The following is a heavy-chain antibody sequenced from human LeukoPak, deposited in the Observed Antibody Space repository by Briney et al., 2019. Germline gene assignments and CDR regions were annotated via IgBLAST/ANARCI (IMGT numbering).Heavy chain of an antibody. D-gene: IGHD2-2*01. CDR3: AKGDCSSTSCPFDY. J-gene: IGHJ4*02. CDR2: INHSGST. Sequence: SETLSLTCAVYGGSFSGYYWSWIRQPPGKGLEWIGEINHSGSTNYDPSLKSRVTISVDTSKNQFSPKLSSVTAADTAVYYCAKGDCSSTSCPFDYWGQGTLVTVSS. V-gene: IGHV4-34*01. CDR1: GGSFSGYY.